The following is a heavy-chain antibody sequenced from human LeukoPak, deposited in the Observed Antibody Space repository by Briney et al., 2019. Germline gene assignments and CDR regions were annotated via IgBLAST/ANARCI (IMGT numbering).Heavy chain of an antibody. CDR1: GYSISSGYY. CDR2: IYHSGST. J-gene: IGHJ4*02. Sequence: PSETLSLTCAVSGYSISSGYYWGWIRQPPGKGLEWIGSIYHSGSTYYNPPLKSRVTISIDTSKNQFSLKLSSVTAADTAVYYCASEYYDFWSGYYGYWGQGTLVTVSS. V-gene: IGHV4-38-2*01. CDR3: ASEYYDFWSGYYGY. D-gene: IGHD3-3*01.